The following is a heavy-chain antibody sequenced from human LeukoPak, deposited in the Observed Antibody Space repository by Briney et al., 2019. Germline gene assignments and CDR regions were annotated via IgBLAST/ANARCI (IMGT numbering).Heavy chain of an antibody. CDR1: GFTFSNYW. CDR2: INSDGSST. V-gene: IGHV3-74*01. Sequence: GGSLRLSCAASGFTFSNYWMHWVRQAPGKGLVWVSRINSDGSSTSYADSVKGRFTISRDNAENTLYLQMNSLRAEDTAVYYCARKGSYGDYSAYWGQGTLVTVSS. J-gene: IGHJ4*02. CDR3: ARKGSYGDYSAY. D-gene: IGHD4-17*01.